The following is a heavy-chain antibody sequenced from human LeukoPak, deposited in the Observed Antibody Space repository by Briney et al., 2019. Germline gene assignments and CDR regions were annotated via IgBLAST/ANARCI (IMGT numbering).Heavy chain of an antibody. CDR3: AKTRDYGDYEGIDY. CDR2: ISYDGSNK. D-gene: IGHD4-17*01. J-gene: IGHJ4*02. Sequence: GGSLRLSCAASGFTFSSYGMHWVRQAPGKGLEWVAVISYDGSNKYYADSVKGRFTISRDNSKNTLYLQMNSLRAEDTAVYYCAKTRDYGDYEGIDYWGQGTLVTVSS. V-gene: IGHV3-30*18. CDR1: GFTFSSYG.